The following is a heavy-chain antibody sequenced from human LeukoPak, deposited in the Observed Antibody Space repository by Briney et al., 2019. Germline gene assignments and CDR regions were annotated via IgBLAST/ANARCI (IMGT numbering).Heavy chain of an antibody. V-gene: IGHV4-59*08. Sequence: SETLSLTCTVSGGSFSSYYWSWIRQTPGKGPEWYGYIYYSGSTNYKPSLKSRVTISVDTSKNQFSLKLSSVTAADTAVYYCARLAKGGYYDSSGYYPPRNAFDIWGQGTMVTVSS. CDR3: ARLAKGGYYDSSGYYPPRNAFDI. D-gene: IGHD3-22*01. J-gene: IGHJ3*02. CDR2: IYYSGST. CDR1: GGSFSSYY.